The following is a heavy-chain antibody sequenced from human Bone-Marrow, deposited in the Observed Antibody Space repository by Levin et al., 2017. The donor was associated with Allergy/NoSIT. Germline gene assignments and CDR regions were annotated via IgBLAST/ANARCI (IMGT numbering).Heavy chain of an antibody. V-gene: IGHV3-74*01. CDR3: ARGAYGTSVWFDT. CDR2: LNTDGTTT. J-gene: IGHJ5*02. CDR1: GFTFSVYY. Sequence: GGSLRLSCAASGFTFSVYYMHWVRQVPGEGLVWVSRLNTDGTTTNYADSVKGRFTISRDNVKNTVYLQMNRLRAEDTAVYYCARGAYGTSVWFDTWGQGALVTVSS. D-gene: IGHD2-8*01.